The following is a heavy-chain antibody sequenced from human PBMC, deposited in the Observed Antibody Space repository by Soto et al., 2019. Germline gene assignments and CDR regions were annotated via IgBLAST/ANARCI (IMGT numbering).Heavy chain of an antibody. Sequence: SETLSLTCNLSGDSYSISTYSWSWIRQPPGKALQWIGFIYQSGVTSSNPSLASRVSISLDRSNNQCSLKLKSVTAADTAVYFCAGMPYTSGLRFDPWGPGTLVTV. D-gene: IGHD6-19*01. J-gene: IGHJ5*02. CDR2: IYQSGVT. CDR3: AGMPYTSGLRFDP. V-gene: IGHV4-30-2*01. CDR1: GDSYSISTYS.